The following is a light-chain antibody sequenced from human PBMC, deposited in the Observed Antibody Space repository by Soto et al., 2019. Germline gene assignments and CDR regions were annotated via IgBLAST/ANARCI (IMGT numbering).Light chain of an antibody. J-gene: IGKJ4*01. CDR2: KAS. CDR1: QSISSW. V-gene: IGKV1-5*03. Sequence: DIQMTQSPSTLSASVGDRVTITCRASQSISSWLAWYQQKPGEAPKLLIYKASSLEGGVPSRFSGSGSRTEFTLTISSLQPDDFATYYCQQYNSYSPLTFGGGTKVDIK. CDR3: QQYNSYSPLT.